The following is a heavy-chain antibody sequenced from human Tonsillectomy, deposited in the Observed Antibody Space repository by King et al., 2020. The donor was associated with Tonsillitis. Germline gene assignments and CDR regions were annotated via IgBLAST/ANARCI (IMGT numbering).Heavy chain of an antibody. CDR3: ARVRGYNWKLDAFDI. J-gene: IGHJ3*02. Sequence: VQLGESGAEVKKPGASVNVFCKASGYTFTGYYMHWVRQSPGQGLEWMGWINPNRGGTNYAQKFTGRCTMDRDTSISTAYMELRRLRSDDTAVYYGARVRGYNWKLDAFDIWGQGTMVTVSS. CDR1: GYTFTGYY. CDR2: INPNRGGT. D-gene: IGHD1-20*01. V-gene: IGHV1-2*02.